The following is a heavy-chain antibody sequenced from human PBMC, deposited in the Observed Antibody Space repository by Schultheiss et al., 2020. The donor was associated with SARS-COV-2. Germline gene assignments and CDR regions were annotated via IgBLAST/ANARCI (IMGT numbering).Heavy chain of an antibody. D-gene: IGHD1-1*01. CDR1: GYTFTGYY. CDR2: IIPIFGTA. J-gene: IGHJ4*02. Sequence: SVKVSCKASGYTFTGYYMHWVRQAPGQGLEWMGGIIPIFGTANYAQKFQGRVTITADESTSTAYMELSSLRSEDTAVYYCAREATTGGVDYWGQGTLVTVSS. CDR3: AREATTGGVDY. V-gene: IGHV1-69*13.